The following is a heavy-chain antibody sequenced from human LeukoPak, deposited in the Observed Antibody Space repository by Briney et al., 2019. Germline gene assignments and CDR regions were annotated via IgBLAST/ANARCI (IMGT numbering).Heavy chain of an antibody. D-gene: IGHD2-21*01. CDR1: GYSFTDYY. CDR2: INPNRGGT. J-gene: IGHJ5*02. V-gene: IGHV1-2*02. Sequence: AASVKVSCKTSGYSFTDYYMHWVRQAPGQGLEWMGWINPNRGGTSSAQKFQGRVTMTRHTSITTVYMEVSWLTSDDTAIYYCARADRLHGGPYLIGPWGQGTLVTVSS. CDR3: ARADRLHGGPYLIGP.